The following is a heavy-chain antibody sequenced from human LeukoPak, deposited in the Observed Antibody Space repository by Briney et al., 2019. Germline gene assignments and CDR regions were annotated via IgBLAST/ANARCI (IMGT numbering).Heavy chain of an antibody. V-gene: IGHV3-64*01. J-gene: IGHJ4*02. D-gene: IGHD5-24*01. CDR3: ARWWGDGYNSGFDY. CDR2: ISSNGGST. CDR1: GFTFSSYA. Sequence: GGSLRLSCAASGFTFSSYAMHWVRQAPGKGLEYVSAISSNGGSTYYASSVKGRFTISRDNSKNTLYLQMGSLRAEDMAVYYCARWWGDGYNSGFDYWGQGTLVTVSS.